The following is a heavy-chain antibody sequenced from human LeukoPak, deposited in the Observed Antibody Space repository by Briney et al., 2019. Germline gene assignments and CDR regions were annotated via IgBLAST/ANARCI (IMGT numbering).Heavy chain of an antibody. CDR3: ARDFAWGSGGAPIDDNWLDP. CDR1: GYTFSNYG. V-gene: IGHV1-18*01. J-gene: IGHJ5*02. Sequence: GASVKVSCKASGYTFSNYGISWVRQAPGHGLEWMGWISGHSGNTDYAPKFQGRATMTVDTSTNTAYMELRSLRFDDTAVYYCARDFAWGSGGAPIDDNWLDPWGQGTLVTVSS. CDR2: ISGHSGNT. D-gene: IGHD7-27*01.